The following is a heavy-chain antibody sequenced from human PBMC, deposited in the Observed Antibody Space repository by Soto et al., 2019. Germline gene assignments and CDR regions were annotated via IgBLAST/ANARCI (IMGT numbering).Heavy chain of an antibody. D-gene: IGHD3-10*01. J-gene: IGHJ6*02. Sequence: QVQLQESGPGLVKPSQTLSLTCTVSGGSISSGDYYWSWIRQPPGKGLEWIGYIYYSGSTYYNPSLKSRVTISVDTSKNQFSLKLSSVTAADTAVYYCARDDYVSGSKGPYYYGMDVWGQGTTVTVSS. CDR3: ARDDYVSGSKGPYYYGMDV. V-gene: IGHV4-30-4*01. CDR1: GGSISSGDYY. CDR2: IYYSGST.